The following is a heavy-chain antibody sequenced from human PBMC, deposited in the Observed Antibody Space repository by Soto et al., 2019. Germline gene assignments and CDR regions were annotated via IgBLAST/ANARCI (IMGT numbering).Heavy chain of an antibody. CDR2: MQPSTGRT. Sequence: ASVKVFCKASGYSFTSLDINWVRQTAGQGLEWMGWMQPSTGRTGYAQKFQGRVTMTRDTSINTAYRELTTLTSDDTAFYYCARGISAGVDYWGQGTLVTVSS. V-gene: IGHV1-8*01. D-gene: IGHD1-26*01. CDR3: ARGISAGVDY. CDR1: GYSFTSLD. J-gene: IGHJ4*02.